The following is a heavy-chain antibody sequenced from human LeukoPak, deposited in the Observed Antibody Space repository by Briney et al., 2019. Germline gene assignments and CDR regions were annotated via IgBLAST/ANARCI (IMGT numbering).Heavy chain of an antibody. D-gene: IGHD3-3*01. J-gene: IGHJ4*02. Sequence: GRSLRLSCAASGFTFSNYGMPWVRQAPGKGLEWVAVIWYDGSNKYYADSVKGRFTISRDNSKNTLSLQMNSLRAEDTAVYYCARDLRGVFGFLSFLDYWGQRTLVTVSS. CDR1: GFTFSNYG. CDR3: ARDLRGVFGFLSFLDY. V-gene: IGHV3-33*01. CDR2: IWYDGSNK.